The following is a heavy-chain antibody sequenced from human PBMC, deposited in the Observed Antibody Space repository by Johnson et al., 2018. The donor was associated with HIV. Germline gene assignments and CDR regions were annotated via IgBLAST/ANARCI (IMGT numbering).Heavy chain of an antibody. D-gene: IGHD3-22*01. V-gene: IGHV3-30*02. Sequence: QVQLVESGGGVVQPGGSLRLSCAASGFTFRSYGMHWVRQAPGKGLEWVAFIRYDGSDKYYADSVKGRFTISRDNSKNTLYLQMNSLRAEDTAVYYCARENSSGYHDAFDIWGQGTLVTVSS. J-gene: IGHJ3*02. CDR1: GFTFRSYG. CDR3: ARENSSGYHDAFDI. CDR2: IRYDGSDK.